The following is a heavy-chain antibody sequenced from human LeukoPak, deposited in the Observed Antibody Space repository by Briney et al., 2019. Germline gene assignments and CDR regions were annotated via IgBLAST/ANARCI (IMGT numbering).Heavy chain of an antibody. CDR3: ARGSKPRIAAAGNDY. V-gene: IGHV4-59*01. J-gene: IGHJ4*02. D-gene: IGHD6-13*01. CDR1: GGSISTYY. CDR2: INYSGRT. Sequence: PSETLSLTCTVSGGSISTYYWSWVRQPPGKGLEWIGYINYSGRTNANSSLKSRVAISVDTSKNQFSLRLSSVTAADTAVYYCARGSKPRIAAAGNDYWGQGTLVTVSS.